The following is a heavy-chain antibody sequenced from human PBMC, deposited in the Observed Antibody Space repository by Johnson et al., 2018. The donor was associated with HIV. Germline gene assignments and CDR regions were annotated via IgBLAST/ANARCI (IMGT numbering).Heavy chain of an antibody. Sequence: QVQLVESGGGVVQPGRSLRLSCAASGFTFSDYGMHWVRQAPGKGLEWVAVISFAGDNKSYADSVKGRFTISRDNSKNTLYLQMNSLRAEDTAVYYCARDGYKRISAFDIWGQGTMVTVSS. D-gene: IGHD5-24*01. V-gene: IGHV3-30*03. CDR1: GFTFSDYG. CDR2: ISFAGDNK. J-gene: IGHJ3*02. CDR3: ARDGYKRISAFDI.